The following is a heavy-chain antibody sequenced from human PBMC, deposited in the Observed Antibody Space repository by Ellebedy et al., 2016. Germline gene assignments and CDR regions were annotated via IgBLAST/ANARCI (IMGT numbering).Heavy chain of an antibody. Sequence: GGSLRLSCAASGFTFSRSGMHWVRQAPGKGPEWVAVIWSDGTKKYYTDSVRGRFTISRDTSKNPLYMQMDSLRAEDTAVYYCTRGGAVAGGFDYWGQGTLVTVSS. CDR1: GFTFSRSG. J-gene: IGHJ4*02. D-gene: IGHD6-19*01. CDR2: IWSDGTKK. CDR3: TRGGAVAGGFDY. V-gene: IGHV3-33*01.